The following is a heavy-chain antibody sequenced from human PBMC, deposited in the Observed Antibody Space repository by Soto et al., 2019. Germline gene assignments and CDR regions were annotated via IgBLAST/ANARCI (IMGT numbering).Heavy chain of an antibody. CDR3: ARVSYYDSSGYYAFDY. CDR1: GYSFTSYW. J-gene: IGHJ4*02. CDR2: IYPGDSDT. D-gene: IGHD3-22*01. V-gene: IGHV5-51*01. Sequence: GESMKISCKGSGYSFTSYWIGWVRKMPGKGLEWMGIIYPGDSDTRYSPSFQGQVTISADKSISTAYLQWSSLKASDTAMYYCARVSYYDSSGYYAFDYWGQGTLVTVSS.